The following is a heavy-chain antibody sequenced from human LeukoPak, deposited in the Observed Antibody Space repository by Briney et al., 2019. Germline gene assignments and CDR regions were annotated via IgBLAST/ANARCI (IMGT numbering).Heavy chain of an antibody. V-gene: IGHV3-30*18. CDR3: AKDYDILISNHHYFGMDV. Sequence: GGSLRLSCAASGFTFSSYGMHWVRQAPGKGLEWVAVISYDGSNKYYADSVKGRFTISRDNSKNTLYLQMNSLRAEDTAVYYCAKDYDILISNHHYFGMDVWGQGTTVTVSS. D-gene: IGHD3-9*01. CDR1: GFTFSSYG. CDR2: ISYDGSNK. J-gene: IGHJ6*02.